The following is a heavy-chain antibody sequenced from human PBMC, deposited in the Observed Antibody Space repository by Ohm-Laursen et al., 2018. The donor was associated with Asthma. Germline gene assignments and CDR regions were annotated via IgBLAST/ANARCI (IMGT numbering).Heavy chain of an antibody. V-gene: IGHV3-21*01. CDR3: ARVPPTNGMDV. D-gene: IGHD4-11*01. Sequence: SLRLSCTATGYTFSRYSIHWVRQVPGKGLEWVASISTASTFIYYADSVWGRFTTSRDNAKNSVYLQMNSLRAEGTAVYYCARVPPTNGMDVWGQGTTVTVSS. CDR2: ISTASTFI. J-gene: IGHJ6*02. CDR1: GYTFSRYS.